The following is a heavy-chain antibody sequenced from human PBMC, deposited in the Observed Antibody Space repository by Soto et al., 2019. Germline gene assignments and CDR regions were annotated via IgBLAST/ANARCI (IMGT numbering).Heavy chain of an antibody. Sequence: QVQLVQSGAEVKKPGASVKVSCKASGDTFTDYYIHWVRQAPGQGLEWGGTVNPSGGHTTYAQHSLCRMAXTLGXSXRTPSMELTSLPSEATAICSCPRGGLVVVVTAAVDDWGQGTLVTVSS. CDR1: GDTFTDYY. J-gene: IGHJ4*02. CDR3: PRGGLVVVVTAAVDD. D-gene: IGHD2-21*02. CDR2: VNPSGGHT. V-gene: IGHV1-46*01.